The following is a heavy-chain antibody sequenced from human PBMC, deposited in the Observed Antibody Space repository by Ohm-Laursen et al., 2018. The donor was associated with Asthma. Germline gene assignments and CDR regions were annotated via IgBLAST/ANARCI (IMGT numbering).Heavy chain of an antibody. Sequence: SDTLSLTCSVSGGSMSSYNYYWSWIRQPPGKGLEWIGYIYDSGSTKYNPSLKSRVTMSADTSKNQFSLKLTSVTAADTAVYYCARLQSGSPHYYYGLDVWGQGTTVTVSS. J-gene: IGHJ6*02. CDR3: ARLQSGSPHYYYGLDV. V-gene: IGHV4-61*01. CDR1: GGSMSSYNYY. D-gene: IGHD3-10*01. CDR2: IYDSGST.